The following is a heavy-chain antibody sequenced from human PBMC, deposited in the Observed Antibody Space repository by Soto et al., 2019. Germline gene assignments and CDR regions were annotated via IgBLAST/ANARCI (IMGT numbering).Heavy chain of an antibody. CDR3: ARDLWGYCGTDCYPLDV. V-gene: IGHV4-30-2*01. D-gene: IGHD2-21*02. J-gene: IGHJ6*02. Sequence: SETLSLTCTVSGGSISSGVYSWSWIRQPPGGGLEWIACMYHDGNTNYNPALKSRVTMSVDRSKNQFSLKLNSVTAADTAVYYCARDLWGYCGTDCYPLDVWGQGTTVT. CDR1: GGSISSGVYS. CDR2: MYHDGNT.